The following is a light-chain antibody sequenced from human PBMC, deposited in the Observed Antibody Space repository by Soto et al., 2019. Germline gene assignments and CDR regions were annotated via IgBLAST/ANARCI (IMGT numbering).Light chain of an antibody. CDR2: MTN. J-gene: IGLJ3*02. Sequence: QLVLTQPPSASGTPGQTVTISCSGGWYNIGKNLGYWYQQLPGTAPKLLIYMTNQRPSGVPDRFSGSKSGSAASLAVSGLRSEDEAVYYCAAWDDSLRAWVFGGGTQLTVL. CDR1: WYNIGKNL. V-gene: IGLV1-47*01. CDR3: AAWDDSLRAWV.